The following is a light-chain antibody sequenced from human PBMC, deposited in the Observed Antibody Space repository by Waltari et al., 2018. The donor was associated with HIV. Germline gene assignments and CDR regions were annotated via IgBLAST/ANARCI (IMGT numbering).Light chain of an antibody. CDR2: RTS. J-gene: IGLJ1*01. V-gene: IGLV1-47*01. Sequence: QSVLTQPPSASATPGQRITIPCSGGTSKVERNYAYWYQQLPGTAPKVFIYRTSQRPSGVPDRFSGSKSGTSASLIISGLRSGDEADYYCASWDDSLNAFVFGTGTKVTVL. CDR3: ASWDDSLNAFV. CDR1: TSKVERNY.